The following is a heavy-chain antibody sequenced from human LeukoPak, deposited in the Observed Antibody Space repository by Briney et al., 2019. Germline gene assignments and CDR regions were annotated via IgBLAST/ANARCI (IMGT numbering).Heavy chain of an antibody. J-gene: IGHJ5*02. Sequence: SETLSLTCTVSGGSISSYYWSWIRQPPGKGLEWIGYIYYSGSTNYNPSLKSRVTISVDKSKNQFSLKLSSVTAADTAVYYCARDRGRIAAAGTLNWFDPWGQGTLVTVSS. CDR3: ARDRGRIAAAGTLNWFDP. V-gene: IGHV4-59*12. D-gene: IGHD6-13*01. CDR2: IYYSGST. CDR1: GGSISSYY.